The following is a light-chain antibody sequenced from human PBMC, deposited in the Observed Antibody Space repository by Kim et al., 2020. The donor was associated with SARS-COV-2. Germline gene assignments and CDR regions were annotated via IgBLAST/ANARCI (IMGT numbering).Light chain of an antibody. Sequence: EIVLTQSPGTLSLCPGERATLSCWASQNINNNWLAWYQQKPGQAPRLLIYAASSRATGIPDRFSGSGSGTDFTLTISRLEPEDFAVYYCQQYGNSPRAFGGGTKVDIK. CDR2: AAS. V-gene: IGKV3-20*01. CDR3: QQYGNSPRA. CDR1: QNINNNW. J-gene: IGKJ4*01.